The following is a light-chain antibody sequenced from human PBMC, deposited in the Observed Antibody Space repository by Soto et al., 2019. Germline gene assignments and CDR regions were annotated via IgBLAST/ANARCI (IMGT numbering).Light chain of an antibody. J-gene: IGLJ3*02. CDR2: DVS. Sequence: QSALTQPASVSGSPGQSITISCTGTSSDVGGYNYVSWYQHHPGKAPKLMIYDVSNRPSGVSNRFSGSKSGNTASLTISGLQAEDEADYYCSSYTSSSTWVFGGGTKVTVL. V-gene: IGLV2-14*03. CDR3: SSYTSSSTWV. CDR1: SSDVGGYNY.